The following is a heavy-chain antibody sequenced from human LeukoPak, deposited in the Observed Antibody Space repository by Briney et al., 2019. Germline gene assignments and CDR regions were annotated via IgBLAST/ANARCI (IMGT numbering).Heavy chain of an antibody. J-gene: IGHJ4*02. CDR2: INHSGST. Sequence: SETLSLTCAVYGGSFSGYYWSWIRQPPGKGLEWIGEINHSGSTNYNPSLKSRVTISVDTSKNQFSLKLSSVTAADTAVYYCARRRRQQRYYFDYWGQGTLVTVSS. D-gene: IGHD6-13*01. CDR3: ARRRRQQRYYFDY. CDR1: GGSFSGYY. V-gene: IGHV4-34*01.